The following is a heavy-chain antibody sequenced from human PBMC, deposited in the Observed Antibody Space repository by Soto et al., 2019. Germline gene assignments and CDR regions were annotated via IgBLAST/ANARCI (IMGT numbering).Heavy chain of an antibody. V-gene: IGHV3-30*18. J-gene: IGHJ6*03. CDR3: AKGEYYDFWSGYYRRGYSYYYYMDV. D-gene: IGHD3-3*01. CDR1: GFTFSSYG. Sequence: QVQLVESGGGVVQPGRSLRLCCAASGFTFSSYGMHWVRQAPGKGLEWVAVISYDGSNKYYADSVKGRFTISRDNSKNTLYLQMNSLRAEDTAVYYCAKGEYYDFWSGYYRRGYSYYYYMDVWGKGTTVTVSS. CDR2: ISYDGSNK.